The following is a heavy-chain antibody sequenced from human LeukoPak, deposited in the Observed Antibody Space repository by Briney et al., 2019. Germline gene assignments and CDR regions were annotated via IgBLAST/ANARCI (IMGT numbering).Heavy chain of an antibody. CDR1: GGSFSDYY. Sequence: SETLSLTCAVYGGSFSDYYWTWVRQSPGKGLEWIGEINHSGSTNYNPSLKSRVTISADTSKSQFSLKVTPVTAADTALYYCARVAHPSRNGYYLGYWGQGTLVTISS. D-gene: IGHD5-12*01. CDR3: ARVAHPSRNGYYLGY. J-gene: IGHJ4*02. CDR2: INHSGST. V-gene: IGHV4-34*01.